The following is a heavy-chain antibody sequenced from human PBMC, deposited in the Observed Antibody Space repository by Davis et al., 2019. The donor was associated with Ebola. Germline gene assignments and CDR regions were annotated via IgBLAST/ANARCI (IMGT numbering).Heavy chain of an antibody. J-gene: IGHJ3*01. CDR1: GGSVSSYY. Sequence: MPGGSLRLSCTVSGGSVSSYYWSWIRQPPGKGLEWIGHIYHSGSTDYSPSLESRVTMSIDTSRNQFSLTLTSVTAADTAVYYCARDPKGALDFWGQGTLVSVSS. V-gene: IGHV4-59*02. CDR2: IYHSGST. CDR3: ARDPKGALDF.